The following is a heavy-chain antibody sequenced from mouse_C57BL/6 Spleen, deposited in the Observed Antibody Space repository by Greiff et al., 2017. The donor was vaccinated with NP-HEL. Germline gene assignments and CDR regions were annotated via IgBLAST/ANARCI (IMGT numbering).Heavy chain of an antibody. D-gene: IGHD3-3*01. J-gene: IGHJ2*01. CDR2: LRNKANGYTT. V-gene: IGHV7-3*01. Sequence: EVKLVESGGGLVQPGGSLSLSCAASGFTFTDYYMSWVRQPPGKALEWLGFLRNKANGYTTEYSASVKGRFTISRDNSQSILYLQMNALRAEDSATYYCARSGTYYFDYWGQGTTLTVSS. CDR1: GFTFTDYY. CDR3: ARSGTYYFDY.